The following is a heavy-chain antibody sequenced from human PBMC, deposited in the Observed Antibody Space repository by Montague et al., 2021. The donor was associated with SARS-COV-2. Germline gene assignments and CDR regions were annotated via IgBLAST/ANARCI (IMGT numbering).Heavy chain of an antibody. CDR2: ISSSGSTI. CDR1: GFTFSSYE. CDR3: ASDSGIEIPDYYYSMDV. J-gene: IGHJ6*02. Sequence: SLRLSCAASGFTFSSYEMNWVRQAPGKGLEWVSYISSSGSTIYYADSVRGRFTISRDNAKNSLYPQMNSLRAGDTAIYYCASDSGIEIPDYYYSMDVWGQGTTVTVSS. D-gene: IGHD5-24*01. V-gene: IGHV3-48*03.